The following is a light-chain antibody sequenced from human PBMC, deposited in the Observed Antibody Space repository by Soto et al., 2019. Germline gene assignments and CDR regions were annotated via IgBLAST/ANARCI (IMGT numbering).Light chain of an antibody. J-gene: IGLJ2*01. Sequence: QSVLTQPPSASGSPGQSVTISCTGTSSDVGGYNYVSWYQQHPGKAPKLIIYEVTKRPSGVPDRFSGSKSGNTASLTVSGLQAEDEADYYCSSHAGRINLLFGGGTQLTVL. CDR3: SSHAGRINLL. CDR1: SSDVGGYNY. CDR2: EVT. V-gene: IGLV2-8*01.